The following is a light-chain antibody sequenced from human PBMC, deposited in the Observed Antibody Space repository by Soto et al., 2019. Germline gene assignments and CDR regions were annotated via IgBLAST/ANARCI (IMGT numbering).Light chain of an antibody. CDR3: QQYYYSPHT. CDR2: AAS. J-gene: IGKJ2*01. Sequence: IQMTQSPSSLSASVGEGVTLTCRASHTIATYLYWYQQKPGQVPEVLIYAASSLHVGVPSRFTGSGSGTAFTLTINNLQPEDFAIYYCQQYYYSPHTFGQGTKLEV. V-gene: IGKV1-39*01. CDR1: HTIATY.